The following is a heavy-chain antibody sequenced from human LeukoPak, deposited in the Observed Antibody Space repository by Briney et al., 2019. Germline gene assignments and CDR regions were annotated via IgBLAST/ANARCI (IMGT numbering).Heavy chain of an antibody. V-gene: IGHV1-46*01. CDR1: GYTFTGYY. CDR3: GRVIPARGYYFDY. CDR2: INPRDDST. J-gene: IGHJ4*02. Sequence: ASVKVSCKASGYTFTGYYMHWVRQAPGQGLEWMGIINPRDDSTSYAQKFQGRVTMTRDTSTSTVYMELSSLRSEDTAVYYCGRVIPARGYYFDYWGPGTLVTVSS. D-gene: IGHD3-10*01.